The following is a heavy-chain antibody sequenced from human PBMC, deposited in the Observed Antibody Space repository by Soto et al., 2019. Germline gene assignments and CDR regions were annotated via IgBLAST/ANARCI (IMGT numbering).Heavy chain of an antibody. J-gene: IGHJ4*02. D-gene: IGHD6-6*01. V-gene: IGHV3-30*18. CDR2: ISYDGSNK. Sequence: PGGSLRLSCAASGFTFSSYGMHWVRQAPGKGLEWVALISYDGSNKYYADSVKGRFTISRDNSKNTLYLQMNSLRAEDTAVYYCAKVCWGGALLDYSSSCLDYWGQGTLVTVSS. CDR1: GFTFSSYG. CDR3: AKVCWGGALLDYSSSCLDY.